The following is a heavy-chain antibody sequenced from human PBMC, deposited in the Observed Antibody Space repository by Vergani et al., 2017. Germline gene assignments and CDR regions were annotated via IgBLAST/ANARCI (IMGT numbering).Heavy chain of an antibody. J-gene: IGHJ4*02. D-gene: IGHD3-3*01. Sequence: EVQLVESGGGLVQPGGSLRLSCAASGFTFSSYEMNWVRQAPGKGLEWVSYISSSGSTIYYADSVKGRFTISRDNAKNSLYLQMNSLRAEDTAVYYCARDFLVGARPVFLGYWGQGTLVTVSS. V-gene: IGHV3-48*03. CDR3: ARDFLVGARPVFLGY. CDR2: ISSSGSTI. CDR1: GFTFSSYE.